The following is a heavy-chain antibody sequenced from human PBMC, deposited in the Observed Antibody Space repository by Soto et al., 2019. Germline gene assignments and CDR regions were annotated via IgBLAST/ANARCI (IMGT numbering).Heavy chain of an antibody. Sequence: GGSLRLSCAASGFTFSSYGMHRVRQAPGKGLEWVAVIWYDGSNKYYADSVKGRFTISRDNSKNTLYLQMNSLRAEDTAVYYCARDLHWYSNFHLLGYWGQGTLVTVSS. D-gene: IGHD4-4*01. CDR1: GFTFSSYG. V-gene: IGHV3-33*01. CDR2: IWYDGSNK. CDR3: ARDLHWYSNFHLLGY. J-gene: IGHJ4*02.